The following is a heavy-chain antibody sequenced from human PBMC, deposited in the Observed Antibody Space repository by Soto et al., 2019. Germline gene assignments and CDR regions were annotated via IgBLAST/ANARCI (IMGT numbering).Heavy chain of an antibody. V-gene: IGHV4-61*05. CDR2: IHYSGTT. J-gene: IGHJ4*02. CDR3: ARNIVSTKGFDY. D-gene: IGHD5-12*01. CDR1: GDSFGSRSYY. Sequence: SETLSLTCNVFGDSFGSRSYYWGWIRQPPRKGLQWIGYIHYSGTTNYSPSLQSRVTISVDTSKNQFSLKLTSVTAADTAVYYCARNIVSTKGFDYWGQGTLVTVSS.